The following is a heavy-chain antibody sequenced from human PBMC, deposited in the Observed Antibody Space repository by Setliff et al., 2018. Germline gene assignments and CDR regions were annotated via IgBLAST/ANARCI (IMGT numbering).Heavy chain of an antibody. CDR3: SRLVRYCTTTSCQGASGAEF. CDR2: ISAYSGNT. D-gene: IGHD2-2*01. Sequence: ASVKVSCKASGYTFSNYGITWVRQAPGQGLEWMGWISAYSGNTKYAQKLQGRVTMPTDTSTTTAYLELRSLTSDGTAVYYCSRLVRYCTTTSCQGASGAEFWGQGTLVTVSS. V-gene: IGHV1-18*01. J-gene: IGHJ4*02. CDR1: GYTFSNYG.